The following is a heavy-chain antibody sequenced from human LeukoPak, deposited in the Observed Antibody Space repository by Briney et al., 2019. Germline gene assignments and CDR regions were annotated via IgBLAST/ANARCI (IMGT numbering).Heavy chain of an antibody. D-gene: IGHD6-13*01. CDR1: GYTFTSYD. J-gene: IGHJ4*02. CDR2: MNPNSGNT. Sequence: ASVKVSCKASGYTFTSYDINWVRQAAGQGLEWMGWMNPNSGNTGYAQKFQGRITMTRNTSISTAYMELSSLTSEDTAVYYCARIAAAGNRRLSYWGQGTLVTVSS. V-gene: IGHV1-8*01. CDR3: ARIAAAGNRRLSY.